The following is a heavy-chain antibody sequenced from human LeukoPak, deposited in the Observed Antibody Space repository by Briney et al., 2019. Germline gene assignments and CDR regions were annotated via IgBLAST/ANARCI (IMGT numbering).Heavy chain of an antibody. V-gene: IGHV3-66*01. CDR3: ASNLILPHTYGMDV. CDR1: GFTVSSNY. Sequence: GGSLRLSCAASGFTVSSNYMSWVRQAPGKGLEWVSVIYSGGSTYYADSAKGRFTISRDNSKNTLYLQMNSLRAEDTAVYYCASNLILPHTYGMDVWGQGTTVTVSS. J-gene: IGHJ6*02. D-gene: IGHD2-8*01. CDR2: IYSGGST.